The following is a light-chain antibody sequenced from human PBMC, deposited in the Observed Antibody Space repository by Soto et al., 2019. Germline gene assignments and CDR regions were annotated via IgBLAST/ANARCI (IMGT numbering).Light chain of an antibody. Sequence: EIVLTQSAGTLSLSPGERATLSCRASQSVSNNYLGWYQQKPGQAPRLLVYGASRRATGIPDRFSGSGSGTDFTLTISGLEAEDFAVYYCQQYGNSLPWTFGQGTKVDIK. V-gene: IGKV3-20*01. CDR3: QQYGNSLPWT. CDR1: QSVSNNY. J-gene: IGKJ1*01. CDR2: GAS.